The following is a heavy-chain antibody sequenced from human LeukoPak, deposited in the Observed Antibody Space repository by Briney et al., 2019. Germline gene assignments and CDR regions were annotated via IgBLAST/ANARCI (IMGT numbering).Heavy chain of an antibody. CDR3: ARVHYNDSSGYYPEPGYFDN. Sequence: SQTLSLTCAISGDSVSSNSAAWNWIRQSPSRGLEWLGRTYYRSKWYNDYAVSVKSRITINPDTSKNQFSLQLNSVTTEDTAVYYRARVHYNDSSGYYPEPGYFDNSGQGTLVTVSS. V-gene: IGHV6-1*01. CDR1: GDSVSSNSAA. J-gene: IGHJ4*02. D-gene: IGHD3-22*01. CDR2: TYYRSKWYN.